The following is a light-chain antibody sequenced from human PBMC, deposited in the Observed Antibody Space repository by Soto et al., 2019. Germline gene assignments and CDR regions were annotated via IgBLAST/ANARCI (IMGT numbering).Light chain of an antibody. Sequence: DIQMTQSPSTLSASVGDRVTITCRASQSISSWLAWYQQKTGKAPNLMIYKASSLVSGVPSRFSGSGSGTAVTLTISSLQPDDFATYYCQQYYGYPLTFGGGTRVEIK. CDR1: QSISSW. CDR3: QQYYGYPLT. J-gene: IGKJ4*01. V-gene: IGKV1-5*03. CDR2: KAS.